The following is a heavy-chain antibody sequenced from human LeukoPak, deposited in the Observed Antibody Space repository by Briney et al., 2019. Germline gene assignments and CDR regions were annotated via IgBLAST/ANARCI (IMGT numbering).Heavy chain of an antibody. V-gene: IGHV3-48*03. Sequence: GGSPRLSCAASGFTFSSYEMNWVRQAPGKGLEWVSYISSSGSTIYYADPVKGRFTISRDNAKNSLYLQMNSLRAEDTAVYYCARLHMVRGVTIDYWGQGTLVTVSS. J-gene: IGHJ4*02. D-gene: IGHD3-10*01. CDR3: ARLHMVRGVTIDY. CDR1: GFTFSSYE. CDR2: ISSSGSTI.